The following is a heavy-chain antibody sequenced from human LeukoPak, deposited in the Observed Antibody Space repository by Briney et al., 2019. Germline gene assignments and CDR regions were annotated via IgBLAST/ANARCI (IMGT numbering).Heavy chain of an antibody. D-gene: IGHD1-26*01. V-gene: IGHV3-43*02. J-gene: IGHJ6*02. CDR2: ISGDGAGT. CDR3: AKAGMGATLFYGMDV. CDR1: GFTFDDYA. Sequence: GGSLTLFCAASGFTFDDYAMHWVRQAPGKGLEWVSLISGDGAGTYYADSVKGRFTISRDNSKNSLYLQMNSLRTEDTALYYCAKAGMGATLFYGMDVWGQGTPVTVSS.